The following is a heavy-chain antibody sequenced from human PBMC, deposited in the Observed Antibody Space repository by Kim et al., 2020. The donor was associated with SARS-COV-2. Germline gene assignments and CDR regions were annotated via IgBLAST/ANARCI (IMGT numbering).Heavy chain of an antibody. Sequence: SETLSLTCAVYGESFSGYYWSWIRQPPGKGLEWIGEINHSGSTNYNPSLKSRVTISVDTSKNQFSLKLTSITAADTAVYYCARGPYYGSGSFGYWGQGTL. CDR2: INHSGST. D-gene: IGHD3-10*01. J-gene: IGHJ4*02. CDR3: ARGPYYGSGSFGY. V-gene: IGHV4-34*01. CDR1: GESFSGYY.